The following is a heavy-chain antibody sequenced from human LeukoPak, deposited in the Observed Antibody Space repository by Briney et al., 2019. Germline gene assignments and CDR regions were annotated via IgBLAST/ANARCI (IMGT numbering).Heavy chain of an antibody. CDR2: IYYSGST. J-gene: IGHJ5*02. CDR3: ARSRIAAAGTGS. V-gene: IGHV4-30-4*01. D-gene: IGHD6-13*01. CDR1: GGSISSGGYS. Sequence: SETLSLTCAGSGGSISSGGYSWSWIRQPPGKGLEWIGYIYYSGSTYYNPSLKSRVTISVDTSKNQFSLKLSSVTAADTAVYYCARSRIAAAGTGSWGQGTLVTVSS.